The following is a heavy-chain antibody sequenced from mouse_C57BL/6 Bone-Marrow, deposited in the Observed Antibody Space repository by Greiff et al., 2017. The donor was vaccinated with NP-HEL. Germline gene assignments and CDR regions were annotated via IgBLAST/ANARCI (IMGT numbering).Heavy chain of an antibody. CDR1: GFTFSNYW. V-gene: IGHV6-3*01. D-gene: IGHD2-4*01. Sequence: DVMLVESGGGLVQPGGSMKLSCVASGFTFSNYWMNWVRQSPEKGLEWVAQIRLKSDNYATHYAESVKGRFTISRDDSKSSVYLQMNNLRAEDTGIYYCTDDYDGYWYFDVWGTGTTVTVSS. CDR2: IRLKSDNYAT. J-gene: IGHJ1*03. CDR3: TDDYDGYWYFDV.